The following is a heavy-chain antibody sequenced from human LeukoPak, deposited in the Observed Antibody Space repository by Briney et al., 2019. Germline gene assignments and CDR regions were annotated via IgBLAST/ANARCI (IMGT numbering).Heavy chain of an antibody. CDR1: RFRFSTFP. V-gene: IGHV3-33*08. CDR3: ARDRCSSDVCYAPYSYYGMDV. J-gene: IGHJ6*02. Sequence: GGSLRLSCAASRFRFSTFPMHWVRQAPGKGLEWVAVIWYDGSKKVYADSVKGRFTISRDNFKNTVNLQMDSLRAEDTAVYYCARDRCSSDVCYAPYSYYGMDVWGQGTTVTVSS. D-gene: IGHD2-2*01. CDR2: IWYDGSKK.